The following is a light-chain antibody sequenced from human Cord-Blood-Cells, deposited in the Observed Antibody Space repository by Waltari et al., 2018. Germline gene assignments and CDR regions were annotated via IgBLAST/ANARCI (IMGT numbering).Light chain of an antibody. V-gene: IGLV2-23*01. CDR2: EGS. J-gene: IGLJ1*01. CDR1: SRDVGSYNL. Sequence: QSALPQPASVSGSPGQSITIPCPGTSRDVGSYNLVSWYQQHPGKAPKLMIYEGSKRPSGVSNRFSGSKSGNTASLTISGLQAEDEADYYCCSYAGSYVFGTGTKVTVL. CDR3: CSYAGSYV.